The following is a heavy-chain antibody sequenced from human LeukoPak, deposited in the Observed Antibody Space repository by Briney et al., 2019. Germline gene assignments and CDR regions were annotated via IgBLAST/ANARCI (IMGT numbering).Heavy chain of an antibody. Sequence: SVKVSCKASGGTFSSYAISWVRQAPGQGLEWMGGILPIFGTANYAQKFQGRVTITADESTSTAYMELSSLRSEDTAEYYCISGSYYDFDYWGQGTLVTVSS. CDR2: ILPIFGTA. V-gene: IGHV1-69*01. D-gene: IGHD1-26*01. J-gene: IGHJ4*02. CDR1: GGTFSSYA. CDR3: ISGSYYDFDY.